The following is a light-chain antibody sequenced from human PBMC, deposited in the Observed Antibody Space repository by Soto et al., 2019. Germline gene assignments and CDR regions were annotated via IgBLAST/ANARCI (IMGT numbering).Light chain of an antibody. CDR2: GNS. CDR3: QSYGRSLSGVV. CDR1: SSNIGAGYD. Sequence: QPVLTQPPSVSGAPGQRVTISCTGGSSNIGAGYDVHWYQQLPGAAPKLLIFGNSNRRPGVPDRFSGSKSGTSASLAITGPLAEDGADYLWQSYGRSLSGVVFGGGTKLTVL. V-gene: IGLV1-40*01. J-gene: IGLJ3*02.